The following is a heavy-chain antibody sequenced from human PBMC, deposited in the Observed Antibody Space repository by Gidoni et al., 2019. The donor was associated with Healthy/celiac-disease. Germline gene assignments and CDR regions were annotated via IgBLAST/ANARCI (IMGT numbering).Heavy chain of an antibody. D-gene: IGHD1-26*01. V-gene: IGHV3-23*01. J-gene: IGHJ4*02. Sequence: EVQLLESGGGLVQPGGSLRLSCAASGFTFSSYAMSWVRQAPGKGLEWVSAISGSGGSTYYADSVKGRFTISRDNSKNTLYLQMNSLRAEDTAVYYCAKLLSTVGASQKTRGAFDYWGQGTLVTVSS. CDR1: GFTFSSYA. CDR2: ISGSGGST. CDR3: AKLLSTVGASQKTRGAFDY.